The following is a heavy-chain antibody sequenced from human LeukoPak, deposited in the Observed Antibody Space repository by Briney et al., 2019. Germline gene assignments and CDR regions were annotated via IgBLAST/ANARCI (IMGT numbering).Heavy chain of an antibody. CDR1: GGSFSGYY. D-gene: IGHD3-10*01. Sequence: SETLSLTCAVYGGSFSGYYCSWIRQPPGKGLEWIGEINQSGSTNYNPSLKSRVTISVDTSKNQFSLKLSSVTAADTAVYHCARGPMGILDYWGQGTLVTVSS. CDR2: INQSGST. CDR3: ARGPMGILDY. J-gene: IGHJ4*02. V-gene: IGHV4-34*01.